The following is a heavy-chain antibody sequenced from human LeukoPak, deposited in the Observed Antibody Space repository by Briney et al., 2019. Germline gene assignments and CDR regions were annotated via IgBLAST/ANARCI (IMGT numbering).Heavy chain of an antibody. V-gene: IGHV3-23*01. D-gene: IGHD4-17*01. CDR3: ARGAVTRDFDF. CDR1: GFTFSSYA. J-gene: IGHJ4*02. Sequence: GGSLRLSCAASGFTFSSYAMSWVRQAPGKGLEWVSAISGSGGSTYYADSVKGRFTISRDNSKNTLYLQTDSLRVEDTATYFCARGAVTRDFDFWGQGVLVIVSS. CDR2: ISGSGGST.